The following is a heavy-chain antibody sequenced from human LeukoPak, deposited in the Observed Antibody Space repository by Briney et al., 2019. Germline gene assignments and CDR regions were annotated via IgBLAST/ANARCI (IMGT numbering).Heavy chain of an antibody. Sequence: SVKVSCKASGGTFSSYAISWVRQAPGQGLEWMGRIIPILGIANYAQKFQGRVTITADKSTSTAYMELSSLRSEDTAVYYCARNYYGSGSYYKGNYFDYWGQGTLVTVSS. CDR2: IIPILGIA. CDR3: ARNYYGSGSYYKGNYFDY. V-gene: IGHV1-69*04. J-gene: IGHJ4*02. CDR1: GGTFSSYA. D-gene: IGHD3-10*01.